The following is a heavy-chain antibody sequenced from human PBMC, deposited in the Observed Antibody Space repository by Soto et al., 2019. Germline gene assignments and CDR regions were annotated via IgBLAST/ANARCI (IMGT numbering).Heavy chain of an antibody. CDR2: IYQSGST. Sequence: SETLSLTCAVSGGAISSSKWWSWVRQPPGKGLEWIGEIYQSGSTNYNPSLESRVRMSVDKSRNQFSLKLTSVSAADTAVYYCAAHRGSTYGPLDFWGQGKLVTV. D-gene: IGHD5-18*01. CDR1: GGAISSSKW. J-gene: IGHJ4*02. V-gene: IGHV4-4*02. CDR3: AAHRGSTYGPLDF.